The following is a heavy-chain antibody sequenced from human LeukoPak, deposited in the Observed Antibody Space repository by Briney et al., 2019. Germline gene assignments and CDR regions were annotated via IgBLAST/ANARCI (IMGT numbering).Heavy chain of an antibody. CDR3: ARVSLPSIAARDFDY. Sequence: GSSVKVSCKASGGTFSSYAISWVRQAPGQGLEWMGGIIPIFGTANYAQKFQGRVTITTDESTSTAYMELSGLRSEDTAVYYCARVSLPSIAARDFDYWGQGTLVTVSS. D-gene: IGHD6-6*01. CDR1: GGTFSSYA. J-gene: IGHJ4*02. V-gene: IGHV1-69*05. CDR2: IIPIFGTA.